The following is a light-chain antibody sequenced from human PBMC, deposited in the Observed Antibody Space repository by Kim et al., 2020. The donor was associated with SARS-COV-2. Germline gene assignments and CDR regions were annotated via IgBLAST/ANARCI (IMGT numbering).Light chain of an antibody. CDR3: QQYYSYRT. V-gene: IGKV1-5*03. Sequence: DIQMTQSPSTLSASVGDRVTITCRASQSISSWLAWYQQKPGKAPKLLIYKASNLESGVPSRFSGSGSGTQFTLTISSLQPDDFATYYCQQYYSYRTFGQGTKVDIK. CDR2: KAS. J-gene: IGKJ1*01. CDR1: QSISSW.